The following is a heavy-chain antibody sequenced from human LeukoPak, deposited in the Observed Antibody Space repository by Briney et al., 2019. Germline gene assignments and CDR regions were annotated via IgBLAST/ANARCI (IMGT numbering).Heavy chain of an antibody. CDR1: GGTFSSDT. D-gene: IGHD4-23*01. CDR2: IIPILGIA. Sequence: SVKVSCKASGGTFSSDTISWVRQAPGQGLEWLGRIIPILGIANYAQKFQGRVTITADKSTSTAYMELSSLESEDTAVYYCARGKMVTRGMDVWGQGTTVTVSS. CDR3: ARGKMVTRGMDV. J-gene: IGHJ6*02. V-gene: IGHV1-69*02.